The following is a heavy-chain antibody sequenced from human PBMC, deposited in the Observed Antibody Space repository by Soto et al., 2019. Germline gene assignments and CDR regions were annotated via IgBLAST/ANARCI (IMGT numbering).Heavy chain of an antibody. J-gene: IGHJ3*02. CDR1: GGSITDSSGGSFITYY. CDR2: IYFRGRT. V-gene: IGHV4-61*01. CDR3: ARQTAHVAFDI. Sequence: SETLSLTCNISGGSITDSSGGSFITYYWNWVRQPPGKGLEWIGYIYFRGRTNYNPSLRTRLTISTDTSKNQFSLRLSSVTAADTAVYYCARQTAHVAFDIWGQGTMVTVSS.